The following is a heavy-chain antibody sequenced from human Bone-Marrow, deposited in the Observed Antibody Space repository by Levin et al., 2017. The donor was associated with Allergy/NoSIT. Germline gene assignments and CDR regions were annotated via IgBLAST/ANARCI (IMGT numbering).Heavy chain of an antibody. CDR1: GDSLSRSLYY. CDR3: AREGTPQSWDW. V-gene: IGHV4-39*07. D-gene: IGHD1-14*01. Sequence: ESLKISCSVSGDSLSRSLYYWVWIRQPPGKGLAWIGSIYYIGTTYYNPSLKSRVTVSVDTSKNQFSLRLKNVTAADTAVYYCAREGTPQSWDWWGRGILVTVSS. CDR2: IYYIGTT. J-gene: IGHJ4*02.